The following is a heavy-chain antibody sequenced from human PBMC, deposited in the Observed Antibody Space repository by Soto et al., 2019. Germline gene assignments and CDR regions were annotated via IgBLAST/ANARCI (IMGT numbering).Heavy chain of an antibody. CDR2: IIPVFVKP. D-gene: IGHD6-6*01. CDR1: GGTFGSYA. Sequence: SVKVSCKTSGGTFGSYAISWVRQAPGQGLEWMGGIIPVFVKPNYAQKFQDRVTITADESTNTAYMELSSLRSDDTAVYYCAREKIEYGSQLSWFDPWGQGTLVTVSS. V-gene: IGHV1-69*13. J-gene: IGHJ5*02. CDR3: AREKIEYGSQLSWFDP.